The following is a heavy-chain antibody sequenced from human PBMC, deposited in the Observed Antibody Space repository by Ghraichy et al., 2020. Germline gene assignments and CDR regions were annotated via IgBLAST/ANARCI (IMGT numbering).Heavy chain of an antibody. Sequence: ASVKVSCKASGYTFTGYYMHWVRQAPGQGLEWMGWINPNSGGTNYAQKFQGRVTMTRDTSISTAYMELSRLRSDDTAVYYCARGGRDFWSGYYMDYYYYGMDVWGQGTTVTVSS. CDR3: ARGGRDFWSGYYMDYYYYGMDV. V-gene: IGHV1-2*02. D-gene: IGHD3-3*01. CDR2: INPNSGGT. CDR1: GYTFTGYY. J-gene: IGHJ6*02.